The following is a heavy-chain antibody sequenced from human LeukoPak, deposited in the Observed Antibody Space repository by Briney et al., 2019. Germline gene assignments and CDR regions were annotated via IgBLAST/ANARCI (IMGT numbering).Heavy chain of an antibody. J-gene: IGHJ6*02. Sequence: KTSQTLSLTCTVYGGSISSGGYYWSWLRQHPGKGLEWIGYIYYSGSTYYNPSLKSRVTISVDTSKNQFSLKLSSVTAADTAVYYCVRDAFSSWPYYYYGMDVWGQGTTVTVSS. D-gene: IGHD6-13*01. CDR1: GGSISSGGYY. V-gene: IGHV4-31*03. CDR2: IYYSGST. CDR3: VRDAFSSWPYYYYGMDV.